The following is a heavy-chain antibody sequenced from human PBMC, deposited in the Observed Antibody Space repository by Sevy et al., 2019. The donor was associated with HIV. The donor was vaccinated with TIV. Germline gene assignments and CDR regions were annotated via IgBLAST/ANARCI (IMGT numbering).Heavy chain of an antibody. J-gene: IGHJ3*02. CDR3: AKDLNFGYDFWSANIPGAFDI. CDR2: ISGSDGST. D-gene: IGHD3-3*01. V-gene: IGHV3-23*01. CDR1: GFTFSSYA. Sequence: GGSLRLSCAASGFTFSSYAMSWVRQAPGKGLEWVSAISGSDGSTYYADSVKGRFTISRDNSKNTLYLQMNSLRAEDTAVYYCAKDLNFGYDFWSANIPGAFDIWGQGTMVTVSS.